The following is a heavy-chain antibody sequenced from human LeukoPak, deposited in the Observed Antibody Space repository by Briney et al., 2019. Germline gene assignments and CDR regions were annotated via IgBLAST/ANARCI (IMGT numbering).Heavy chain of an antibody. CDR3: AKTTVQLWLRYYFDY. D-gene: IGHD5-18*01. CDR2: ISWNSGSI. J-gene: IGHJ4*02. Sequence: GRSLRLSCAASGFTFDDYAMHWVRQAPGKGLGWVSGISWNSGSIGYADSVKGRFSISRDNSKNTLYLQMNSLRAEDTAVYYCAKTTVQLWLRYYFDYWGQGTLVTVSS. CDR1: GFTFDDYA. V-gene: IGHV3-9*01.